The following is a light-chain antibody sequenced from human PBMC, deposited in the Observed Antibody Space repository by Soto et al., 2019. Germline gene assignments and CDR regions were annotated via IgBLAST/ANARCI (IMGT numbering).Light chain of an antibody. J-gene: IGKJ3*01. CDR2: ATS. CDR1: QSISSY. V-gene: IGKV1-39*01. CDR3: HQSHSTPLFT. Sequence: DIQMTQSPSSLSASVGDRVTIACRASQSISSYLNWYQQKPGKAPKLLIYATSSLQSGVPSRFSGSGSGTDFTLTISRLQPEDFATYYCHQSHSTPLFTLGTGTKVDI.